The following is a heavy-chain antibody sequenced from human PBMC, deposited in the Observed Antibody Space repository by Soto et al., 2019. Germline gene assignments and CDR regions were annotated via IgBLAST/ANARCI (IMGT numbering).Heavy chain of an antibody. J-gene: IGHJ4*02. CDR2: ISSSSSTI. V-gene: IGHV3-48*04. Sequence: GGSLRLSCAASGFTFSSCSMNWVRQAPGKGLEWVSYISSSSSTIYYADSVKGRFTISRNNAKNSLDLQMNSLTAEDTAVYYCASDKGAYYYASGYSGATGGPYYFDYWGQGTLVTVSS. CDR3: ASDKGAYYYASGYSGATGGPYYFDY. D-gene: IGHD3-22*01. CDR1: GFTFSSCS.